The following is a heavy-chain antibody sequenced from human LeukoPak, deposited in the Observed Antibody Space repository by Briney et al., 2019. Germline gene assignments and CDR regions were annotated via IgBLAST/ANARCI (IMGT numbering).Heavy chain of an antibody. J-gene: IGHJ4*02. CDR2: INPNSGGT. D-gene: IGHD1-26*01. V-gene: IGHV1-2*04. CDR1: GYTFSDYY. CDR3: ARALDSRIVGATAPFDY. Sequence: ASVKVSCKASGYTFSDYYIHWVRQAPGQGLEWMGWINPNSGGTNYAQKFQGWVTMTRDTSISTAYMELSRLRSDDTAVYYCARALDSRIVGATAPFDYWGQGTLVTVSS.